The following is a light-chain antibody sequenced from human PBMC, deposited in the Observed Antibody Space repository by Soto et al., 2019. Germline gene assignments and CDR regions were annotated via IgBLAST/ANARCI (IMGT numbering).Light chain of an antibody. CDR2: AAS. V-gene: IGKV3-20*01. CDR1: QSVSSSY. J-gene: IGKJ1*01. CDR3: QHYDSSPRT. Sequence: ENVLTQSPGPLSLSPGERATLSCRASQSVSSSYLAWYQQKPGQAPRLLIYAASSRATGIPNRFSGSGSWAVSSLTISRLEPEDFTVYYCQHYDSSPRTFGQGTRVEIK.